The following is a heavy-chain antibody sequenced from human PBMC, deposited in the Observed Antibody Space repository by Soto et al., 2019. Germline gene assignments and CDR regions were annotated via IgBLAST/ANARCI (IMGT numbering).Heavy chain of an antibody. D-gene: IGHD1-26*01. CDR1: GFTFSSYW. V-gene: IGHV3-7*03. Sequence: GGSLRLSCAASGFTFSSYWMSWVRQAPGKGLEWVANIKQDGSEKYYVDSVKGRFTISRDNAKNSLYLQMNSLRAEDTAVYYCARAPWELLTVYYFDYWGQGTLVTVSS. CDR2: IKQDGSEK. CDR3: ARAPWELLTVYYFDY. J-gene: IGHJ4*02.